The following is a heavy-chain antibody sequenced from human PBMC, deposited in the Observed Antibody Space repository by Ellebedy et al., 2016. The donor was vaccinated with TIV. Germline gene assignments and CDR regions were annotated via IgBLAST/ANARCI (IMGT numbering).Heavy chain of an antibody. J-gene: IGHJ6*02. V-gene: IGHV1-69*04. CDR3: ARTDIAAAGNGYYYGMDV. CDR2: IIPILGIA. CDR1: GGTFSSYA. D-gene: IGHD6-13*01. Sequence: SVKVSXXASGGTFSSYAISWVRQAPGQGLEWMGRIIPILGIANYAQKFQGRVTITADKSTSTAYMELSSLRSEDTAVYYCARTDIAAAGNGYYYGMDVWGQGTTVTVSS.